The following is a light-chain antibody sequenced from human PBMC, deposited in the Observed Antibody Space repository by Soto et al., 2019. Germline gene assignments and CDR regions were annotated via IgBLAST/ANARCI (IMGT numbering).Light chain of an antibody. J-gene: IGKJ1*01. CDR3: HHRSNWRT. V-gene: IGKV3-11*01. CDR2: DAS. CDR1: QSVSSN. Sequence: EIVLTQSPATLSLSPGERATLPSRASQSVSSNIAWHQQKPAQAPRLLIYDASKRATGIPARFSGGGSGTDFTLIISSLEPEDFAVYYCHHRSNWRTFGQGTMVDI.